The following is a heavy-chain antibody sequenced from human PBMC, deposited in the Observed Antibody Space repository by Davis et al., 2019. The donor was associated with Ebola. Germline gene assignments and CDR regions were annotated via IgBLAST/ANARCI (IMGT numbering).Heavy chain of an antibody. V-gene: IGHV3-30*02. CDR1: GFSFSTYG. CDR3: AREGSDSYLEY. J-gene: IGHJ4*02. D-gene: IGHD3-10*01. Sequence: GGSLRLSCAASGFSFSTYGMHWVRQAPGKGLDWVASIRYDGGDKHYAASVKGRFTISRDNSKNTVYLQMNSLRGEDTAVYYCAREGSDSYLEYWGQGTLVTVSS. CDR2: IRYDGGDK.